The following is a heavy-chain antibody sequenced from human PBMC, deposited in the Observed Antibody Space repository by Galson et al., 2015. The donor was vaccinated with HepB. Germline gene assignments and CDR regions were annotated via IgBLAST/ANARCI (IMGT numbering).Heavy chain of an antibody. V-gene: IGHV3-53*04. CDR3: TRERVEWFGYGGDSYPGYYYYAMDV. J-gene: IGHJ6*02. D-gene: IGHD2-21*02. CDR2: IYSGGST. Sequence: LRLSCAASGFSVSSNYMSWVRQAPGKGLEWVSVIYSGGSTYYADSVKGRFTISRHDSKNTLYLQMNSLRAEDTALYYCTRERVEWFGYGGDSYPGYYYYAMDVWGQGATGTVSS. CDR1: GFSVSSNY.